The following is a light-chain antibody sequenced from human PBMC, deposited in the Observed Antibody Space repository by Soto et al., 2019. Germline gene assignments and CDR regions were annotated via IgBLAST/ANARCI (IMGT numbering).Light chain of an antibody. CDR1: QSVSTY. CDR2: DAS. Sequence: EIVLTQSPATLSLSPWERATLSCRASQSVSTYLAWYQQKPGQAPRLLIYDASNRATGIPARFSGSGSGTDFTLTISSLEPEDFAVYYCQHRMNWPWTFGQGTKVDIK. V-gene: IGKV3-11*01. J-gene: IGKJ1*01. CDR3: QHRMNWPWT.